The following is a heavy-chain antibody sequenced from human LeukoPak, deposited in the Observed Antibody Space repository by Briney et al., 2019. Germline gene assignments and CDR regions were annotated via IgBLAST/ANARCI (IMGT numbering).Heavy chain of an antibody. CDR1: GGSLSSGVYY. D-gene: IGHD6-13*01. CDR3: AREAAAGMTFFDY. V-gene: IGHV4-31*03. J-gene: IGHJ4*02. Sequence: SETLSLTCTVSGGSLSSGVYYWSWIRQHPGKGLEWIGYIYYSGSTYYNPSLKSRVTISVDTSKNQFSLKLSSVTAADTAVYYCAREAAAGMTFFDYWGQGTLVTVSS. CDR2: IYYSGST.